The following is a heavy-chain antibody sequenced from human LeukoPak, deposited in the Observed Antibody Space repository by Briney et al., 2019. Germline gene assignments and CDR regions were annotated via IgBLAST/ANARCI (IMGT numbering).Heavy chain of an antibody. J-gene: IGHJ4*02. Sequence: SETLSLTCAVYGGSFSGYYWSWIRQPPGKGLEWIGEINHSGSTNYNPSLKSRVTISVDTSKNQFSLKLSSVTAADTAVYYCARGNYYDSSGYWNWGQGTLVTVSS. D-gene: IGHD3-22*01. CDR3: ARGNYYDSSGYWN. V-gene: IGHV4-34*01. CDR1: GGSFSGYY. CDR2: INHSGST.